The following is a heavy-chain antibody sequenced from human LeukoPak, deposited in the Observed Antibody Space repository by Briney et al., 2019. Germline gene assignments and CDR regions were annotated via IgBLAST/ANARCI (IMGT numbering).Heavy chain of an antibody. Sequence: ASVKVSCKASGYTFTGYYMHWVRQAPGQGLEWMGWINPNSGGANYAQKFQGRVTMTRDTSISTAYMELSRLRSDDTAVYYCARGHIVVVMYDYWGQGTLVTVSS. D-gene: IGHD2-21*01. V-gene: IGHV1-2*02. CDR3: ARGHIVVVMYDY. CDR1: GYTFTGYY. J-gene: IGHJ4*02. CDR2: INPNSGGA.